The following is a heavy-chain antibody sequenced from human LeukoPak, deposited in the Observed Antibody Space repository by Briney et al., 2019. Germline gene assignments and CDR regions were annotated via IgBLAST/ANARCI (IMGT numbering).Heavy chain of an antibody. V-gene: IGHV4-34*01. Sequence: SETLSLTCAVYGGSFSGYYWTWVRQPPGKGLEWIGEINHSGSTNYNPSLKSRVTILLDTSKNQFSLNLSSVTAADTAVYYCARRPRGVIIKSWFDSWGQGTLVTVSS. CDR3: ARRPRGVIIKSWFDS. D-gene: IGHD3-10*01. J-gene: IGHJ5*01. CDR2: INHSGST. CDR1: GGSFSGYY.